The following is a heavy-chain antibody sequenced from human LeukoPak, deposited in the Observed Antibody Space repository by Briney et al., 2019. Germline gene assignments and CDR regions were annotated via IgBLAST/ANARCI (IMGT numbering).Heavy chain of an antibody. Sequence: GGSLRLSCAASGFTFSNAWMSWVRQAPGKGLEWVGRIKSKTDGGTTDYAAPVKGRFTISRDDSKNTLYLRMNSLKTEDTAVYYCSYSSSNQRYYYYYYMDVWGKGTTVTVSS. V-gene: IGHV3-15*01. CDR3: SYSSSNQRYYYYYYMDV. CDR1: GFTFSNAW. CDR2: IKSKTDGGTT. J-gene: IGHJ6*03. D-gene: IGHD6-13*01.